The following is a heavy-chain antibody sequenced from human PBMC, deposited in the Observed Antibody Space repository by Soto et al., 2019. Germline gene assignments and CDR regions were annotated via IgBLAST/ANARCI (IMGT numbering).Heavy chain of an antibody. V-gene: IGHV4-61*08. Sequence: SETLSLTCTVSGGSVSSCAFFWSWLRQSPGKRPEWIAYIYYSGSTNYNPSLKSRATISVDTSKSQFSLTLTSVTAADAATYYCARSPNYYYYGFDVWGQGTTVTVSS. CDR2: IYYSGST. J-gene: IGHJ6*02. CDR3: ARSPNYYYYGFDV. D-gene: IGHD3-10*01. CDR1: GGSVSSCAFF.